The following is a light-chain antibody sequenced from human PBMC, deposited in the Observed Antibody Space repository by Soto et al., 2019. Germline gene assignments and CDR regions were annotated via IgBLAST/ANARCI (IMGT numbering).Light chain of an antibody. CDR2: WAS. Sequence: DIVMTQSPDFLALSLGERATVNCKSSQSLLYSSNNYNYLAWYQQKPGQPPKLLIYWASTRESGVPDRFSGSGSGTDFTLTISSLQAEDVAVYYCQQYSSTPRTFGQGTKVEIK. CDR1: QSLLYSSNNYNY. CDR3: QQYSSTPRT. V-gene: IGKV4-1*01. J-gene: IGKJ1*01.